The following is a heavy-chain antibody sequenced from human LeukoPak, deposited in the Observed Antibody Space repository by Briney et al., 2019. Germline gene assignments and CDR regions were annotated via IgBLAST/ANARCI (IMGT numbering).Heavy chain of an antibody. Sequence: GGSLRLSCAASGFTFSTYGMHWVRQAPGMGLEWVAFIRLDGVTTYHADSVKGRFTISRDNSKNTLYLQMNSLRTEDTAMYYCAKGYDTRHWGQGTLVIVSS. J-gene: IGHJ1*01. CDR2: IRLDGVTT. D-gene: IGHD3-9*01. CDR1: GFTFSTYG. V-gene: IGHV3-30*02. CDR3: AKGYDTRH.